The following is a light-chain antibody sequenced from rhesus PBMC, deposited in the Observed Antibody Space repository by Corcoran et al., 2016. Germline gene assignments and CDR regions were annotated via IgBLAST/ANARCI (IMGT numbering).Light chain of an antibody. CDR3: LQHNSYPFS. V-gene: IGKV1-28*01. CDR2: DAS. Sequence: DIQMTQSPSSLSASVGDTVTITCRASQGISIYLNWFQQKPGKAPKLRLYDASSWESGVPSRFSGSGSGTDFTLTISSLQPADFAAYYCLQHNSYPFSFGPGTKLDI. CDR1: QGISIY. J-gene: IGKJ3*01.